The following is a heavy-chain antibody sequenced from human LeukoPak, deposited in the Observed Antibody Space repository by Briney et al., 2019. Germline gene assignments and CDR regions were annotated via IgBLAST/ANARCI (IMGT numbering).Heavy chain of an antibody. CDR2: ISSSSSTI. CDR3: AGNPGVIRYYYDSSGKWGSRAFDI. J-gene: IGHJ3*02. CDR1: GFTFSSYS. V-gene: IGHV3-48*01. Sequence: PGGSLRLSCAASGFTFSSYSMNWVRQAPGKGLEWVSYISSSSSTIYYADSVKGRFTISRDNAKNSLYLQMNSLRAEDTAVYYCAGNPGVIRYYYDSSGKWGSRAFDIWGQGTMVTVSS. D-gene: IGHD3-22*01.